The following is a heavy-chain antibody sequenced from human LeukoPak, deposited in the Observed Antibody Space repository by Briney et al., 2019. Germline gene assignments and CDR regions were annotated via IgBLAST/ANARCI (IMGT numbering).Heavy chain of an antibody. V-gene: IGHV3-48*03. Sequence: PGGSLRLSCAASGFTFSSYEMNWVRQPPGKGLEWVSYISSSADAIYYADSVKGRFTISRDNAKNSLYLQMNSVGVEDTAVYYCSRGRRMAGVSHSSMDVWGQGTTVTVSS. CDR2: ISSSADAI. CDR1: GFTFSSYE. D-gene: IGHD5-24*01. J-gene: IGHJ6*01. CDR3: SRGRRMAGVSHSSMDV.